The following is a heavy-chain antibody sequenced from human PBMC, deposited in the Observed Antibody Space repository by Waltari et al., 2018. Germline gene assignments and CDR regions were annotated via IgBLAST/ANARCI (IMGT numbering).Heavy chain of an antibody. V-gene: IGHV3-21*01. CDR3: ASHFEDYYYYMDV. CDR2: IGANGDYI. Sequence: EVQLVESGGGLVTLGGSLRLPCPAAGFNFNSYTMNWVRQAPGKGLEWVSSIGANGDYIYYADSVKGRFTTSRDNARNSLYLQMTSLRAEDTAVYFCASHFEDYYYYMDVWGKGTTVTVSS. CDR1: GFNFNSYT. J-gene: IGHJ6*03.